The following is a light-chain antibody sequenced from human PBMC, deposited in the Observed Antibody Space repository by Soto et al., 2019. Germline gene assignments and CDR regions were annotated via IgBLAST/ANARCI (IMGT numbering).Light chain of an antibody. CDR2: ENN. CDR3: AAWDKSLSGGV. Sequence: QSVLTQPPSVSAAAGQTVTISCSGSSSNIGSDYVSWYQQLPGTAPKLLIYENNKRPSGIPDRFSGSKSGTSATLGITGLQTGDEADYYCAAWDKSLSGGVFGGGTKLTVL. J-gene: IGLJ2*01. V-gene: IGLV1-51*02. CDR1: SSNIGSDY.